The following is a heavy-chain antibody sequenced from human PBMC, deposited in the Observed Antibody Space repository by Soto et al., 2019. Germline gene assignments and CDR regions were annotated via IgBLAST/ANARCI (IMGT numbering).Heavy chain of an antibody. CDR2: IYSGGST. Sequence: EVQLVESGGGLVQPGGSLRLSCAASGFTVSSNYMSWVRQAPGEGLEWVSVIYSGGSTYYADSVKGRFTISRDNSKNTLYLQMNSLRAEDTAVYYCARLWFGDFRADFWGQGTVVTVSS. CDR1: GFTVSSNY. J-gene: IGHJ4*02. D-gene: IGHD3-10*01. V-gene: IGHV3-66*01. CDR3: ARLWFGDFRADF.